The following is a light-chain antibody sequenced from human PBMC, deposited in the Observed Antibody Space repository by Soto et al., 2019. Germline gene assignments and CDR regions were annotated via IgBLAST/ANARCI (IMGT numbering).Light chain of an antibody. Sequence: DIQMTQSPSSLSASVGDRVTITCRARQSISTYLYWYQQKPGKVPKLLIYGASILHRRVPSWFSGSGSWTDFTVTISSLQPADFATYYCQESYSNPDTFGQGTRLVIK. CDR1: QSISTY. CDR3: QESYSNPDT. CDR2: GAS. J-gene: IGKJ2*01. V-gene: IGKV1-39*01.